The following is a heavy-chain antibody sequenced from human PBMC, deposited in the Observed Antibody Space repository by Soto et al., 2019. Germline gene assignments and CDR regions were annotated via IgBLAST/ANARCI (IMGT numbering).Heavy chain of an antibody. CDR2: ISGSGGST. Sequence: GGSLRLSCAASGFTFSSYAMSWVRQAPGKGLEWVSAISGSGGSTYYADSGKGRFTISRDNSKNTLYLQMNSLRAEDTAVYYCAKGIMITFGGVIVKGSGAFDIWGQGTMVTVSS. CDR1: GFTFSSYA. D-gene: IGHD3-16*02. J-gene: IGHJ3*02. CDR3: AKGIMITFGGVIVKGSGAFDI. V-gene: IGHV3-23*01.